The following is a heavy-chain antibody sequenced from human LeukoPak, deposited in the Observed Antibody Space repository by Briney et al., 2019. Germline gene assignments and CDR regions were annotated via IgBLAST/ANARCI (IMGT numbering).Heavy chain of an antibody. CDR3: AKGEDMVRGVNYFDY. Sequence: PGRSLRLSCAASGFTFSSYAMHWVRQAPGKGLEWVAVISYDGSNKYYADSVKGRFTISRDNSKNTLYLQMNSLRAEDTAVYYCAKGEDMVRGVNYFDYWGQGTLVTVSS. D-gene: IGHD3-10*01. CDR1: GFTFSSYA. CDR2: ISYDGSNK. V-gene: IGHV3-30*04. J-gene: IGHJ4*02.